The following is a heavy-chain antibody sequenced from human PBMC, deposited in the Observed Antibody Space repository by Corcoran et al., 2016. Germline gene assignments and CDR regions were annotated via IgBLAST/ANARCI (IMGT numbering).Heavy chain of an antibody. CDR3: ARDHYDYYASSGDNDY. J-gene: IGHJ4*02. CDR2: ISSSSSTI. Sequence: EVQLVESGGGLVQPGGSLRLSCAASGFTFSSYSMNWVRQAPGKGLEWVSYISSSSSTIYYADSVKGRFTISRDNAKNSLYLQMNSVRAEDTAVYYCARDHYDYYASSGDNDYWGQGTLVSVSS. D-gene: IGHD3-22*01. V-gene: IGHV3-48*04. CDR1: GFTFSSYS.